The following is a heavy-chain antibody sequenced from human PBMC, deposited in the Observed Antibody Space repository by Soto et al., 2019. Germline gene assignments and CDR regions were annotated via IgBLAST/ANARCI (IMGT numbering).Heavy chain of an antibody. V-gene: IGHV1-3*01. CDR2: INAGNGDI. J-gene: IGHJ1*01. D-gene: IGHD2-21*02. CDR3: ARGRPLAYCGGDSLWYFEL. Sequence: ASLKFSCKPSGYTFTTYAMLWVRQAPGQRLERMGWINAGNGDIKYSQKFQGRVTTTRDTSARTVYIDLSSLRSEDTTIYYRARGRPLAYCGGDSLWYFELWGQGTLVTV. CDR1: GYTFTTYA.